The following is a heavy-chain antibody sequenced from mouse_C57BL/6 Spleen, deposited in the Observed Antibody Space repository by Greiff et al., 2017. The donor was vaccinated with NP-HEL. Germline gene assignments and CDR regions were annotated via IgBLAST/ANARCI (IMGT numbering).Heavy chain of an antibody. Sequence: VKLMESGAELARPGASVKLSCKASGYTFTSYGISWVKQRTGQGLEWIGEIYPRSGNTYYNEKFKGKATLTADKSSSTAFMELRSLTSEDSAVDFCARGGNYSKNDYWGQGTTLTVSS. CDR3: ARGGNYSKNDY. D-gene: IGHD2-5*01. J-gene: IGHJ2*01. V-gene: IGHV1-81*01. CDR2: IYPRSGNT. CDR1: GYTFTSYG.